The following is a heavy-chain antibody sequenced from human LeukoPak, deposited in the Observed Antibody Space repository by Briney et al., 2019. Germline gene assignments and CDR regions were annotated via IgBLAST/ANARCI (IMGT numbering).Heavy chain of an antibody. J-gene: IGHJ4*02. Sequence: SETLSLTCTVSGGSISSYYWSWIRQPPGKGLEWIGYIYYSGSTNYNPSLQSRVTISVDTSKNQFSLKLSSVTAADTAVYYCARDNGLHFDYWGQGTLVTVSS. CDR1: GGSISSYY. CDR2: IYYSGST. CDR3: ARDNGLHFDY. V-gene: IGHV4-59*01.